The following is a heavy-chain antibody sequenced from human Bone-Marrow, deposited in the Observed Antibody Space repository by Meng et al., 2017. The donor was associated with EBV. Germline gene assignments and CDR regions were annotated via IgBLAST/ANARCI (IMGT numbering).Heavy chain of an antibody. CDR3: ARIGYSYGVDY. J-gene: IGHJ4*02. CDR2: IYYSGNT. CDR1: DGSISSSSYY. V-gene: IGHV4-39*06. Sequence: RLQLQESGPGLVKPSETLSLTCTVSDGSISSSSYYWGWIRQPPGKGLEWIGSIYYSGNTYYNPSLKSRVTISVDTSKNQFSLKLSSVTAADTAVYYCARIGYSYGVDYWGQGTLVTVSS. D-gene: IGHD5-18*01.